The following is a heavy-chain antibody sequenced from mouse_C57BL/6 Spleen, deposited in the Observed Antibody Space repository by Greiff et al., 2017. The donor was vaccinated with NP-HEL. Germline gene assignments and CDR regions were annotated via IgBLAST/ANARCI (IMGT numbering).Heavy chain of an antibody. CDR2: IYPGSGNT. Sequence: VQLQQSGAELVRPGASVKLSCKASGYTFTDYYINWVKQRPGQGLEWIARIYPGSGNTYYNEKFKGKATLTAEKSSSTAYMQLSSLTSKDSAVYFCARTTGYAMDYWGQGTSVTVSS. CDR3: ARTTGYAMDY. D-gene: IGHD1-1*01. J-gene: IGHJ4*01. CDR1: GYTFTDYY. V-gene: IGHV1-76*01.